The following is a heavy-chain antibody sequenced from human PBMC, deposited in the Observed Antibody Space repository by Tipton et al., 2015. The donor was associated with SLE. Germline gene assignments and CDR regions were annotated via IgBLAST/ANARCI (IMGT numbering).Heavy chain of an antibody. CDR2: IYGGGYT. J-gene: IGHJ4*02. CDR1: GFTVSSNY. Sequence: SLRLSCAASGFTVSSNYMSWVRQAPGKGLEWVSVIYGGGYTYYADSVKGRFTISRGNSKNTLYLQMNSLRAEDTAVYFCAREECSGGSCFDFWGQGTLVTVSS. D-gene: IGHD2-15*01. V-gene: IGHV3-53*05. CDR3: AREECSGGSCFDF.